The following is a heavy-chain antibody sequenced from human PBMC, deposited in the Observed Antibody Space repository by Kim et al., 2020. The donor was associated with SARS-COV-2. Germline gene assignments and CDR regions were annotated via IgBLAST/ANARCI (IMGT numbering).Heavy chain of an antibody. V-gene: IGHV5-51*01. D-gene: IGHD1-1*01. Sequence: RYSPSFQGQVTISADKSISTAYLQWSSLKASDTAMYYCARRMEGSDAFDIWGQGTMVTVSS. CDR3: ARRMEGSDAFDI. J-gene: IGHJ3*02.